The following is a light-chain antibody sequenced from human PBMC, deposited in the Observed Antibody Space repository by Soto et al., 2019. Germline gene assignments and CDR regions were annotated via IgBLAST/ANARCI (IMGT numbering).Light chain of an antibody. CDR3: QAHDPHPGGGFG. J-gene: IGLJ1*01. CDR1: SSNIGAGFD. V-gene: IGLV1-40*01. CDR2: GNN. Sequence: QSVLTQSPSVSGAPGQSVSISCTGTSSNIGAGFDVHWYQQVPATAPKLLIYGNNNRPSGVPDRFSGSKSGTSASLAITGLPAEDGAGFFCQAHDPHPGGGFGFGTGTQ.